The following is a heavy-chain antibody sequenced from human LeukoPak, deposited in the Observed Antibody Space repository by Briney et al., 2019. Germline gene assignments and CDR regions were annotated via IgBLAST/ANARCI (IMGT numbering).Heavy chain of an antibody. CDR3: ARQGQASSGGWYLTGEY. CDR2: INPNNGGA. J-gene: IGHJ4*02. D-gene: IGHD6-19*01. V-gene: IGHV1-2*02. CDR1: GYTFTGYY. Sequence: ASVKVSCKASGYTFTGYYLHWVRQAPGQGLEWMGWINPNNGGANYAQKYQGRVTMTRDTSISTAYMELSRLRSDGTAVYYCARQGQASSGGWYLTGEYWGQGTLVTVSS.